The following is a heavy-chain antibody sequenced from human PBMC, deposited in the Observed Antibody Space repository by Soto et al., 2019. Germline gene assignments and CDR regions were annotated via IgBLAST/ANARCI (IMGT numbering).Heavy chain of an antibody. V-gene: IGHV4-31*03. CDR3: ARDALVYYGSGNYMDV. CDR2: IYYSGST. Sequence: PSETLSLTCTVSGGSISSGGYYWSWIRQHPGKGLEWIGYIYYSGSTYYNPSLKSRVTISVDTSKNQFSLKLSSVTAADTAVYYCARDALVYYGSGNYMDVWGKGTTVTVS. D-gene: IGHD3-10*01. CDR1: GGSISSGGYY. J-gene: IGHJ6*03.